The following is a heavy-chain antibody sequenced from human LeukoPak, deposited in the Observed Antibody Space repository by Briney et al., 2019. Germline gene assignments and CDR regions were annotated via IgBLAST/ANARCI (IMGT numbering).Heavy chain of an antibody. CDR2: SNPNSGGT. J-gene: IGHJ5*02. CDR3: ARDPAIAAAPSPFDP. CDR1: RDTFTVYY. V-gene: IGHV1-2*02. D-gene: IGHD6-13*01. Sequence: GAAVTVSSMPSRDTFTVYYMHGVGQSPGQGREGMGWSNPNSGGTNYAQKFQGRVNMTRDTFISTAYMELSRLTSDDTAVYYCARDPAIAAAPSPFDPWGQGTLVTVSS.